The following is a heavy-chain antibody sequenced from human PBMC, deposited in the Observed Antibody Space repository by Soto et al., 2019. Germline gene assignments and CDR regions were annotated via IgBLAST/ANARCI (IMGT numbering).Heavy chain of an antibody. CDR1: GFNVNSDY. J-gene: IGHJ4*02. CDR2: IYSGETT. Sequence: GGSLRLSCAASGFNVNSDYMNWVRQTPGKGLEWVASIYSGETTYYADSVRGRFTISSDKSKNTLYFQLSSLRIEDTAVYYCTRGGRGLGRLSLFEYWGQGVLVTVSS. D-gene: IGHD1-26*01. V-gene: IGHV3-53*01. CDR3: TRGGRGLGRLSLFEY.